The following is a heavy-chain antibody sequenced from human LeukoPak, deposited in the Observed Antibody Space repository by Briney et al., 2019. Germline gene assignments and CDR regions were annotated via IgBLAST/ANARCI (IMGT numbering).Heavy chain of an antibody. Sequence: GASVKVSCKASGYTFTSYGISWVRQAPGQGLEWMGWISAYNGNTNYAQKLQGRVTMTTDTSTSTAYMELRSLRSDDTAVYYCARGVVPAAPTHTVGPFDYWGQGTLVTVSS. V-gene: IGHV1-18*01. J-gene: IGHJ4*02. CDR1: GYTFTSYG. CDR2: ISAYNGNT. CDR3: ARGVVPAAPTHTVGPFDY. D-gene: IGHD2-2*01.